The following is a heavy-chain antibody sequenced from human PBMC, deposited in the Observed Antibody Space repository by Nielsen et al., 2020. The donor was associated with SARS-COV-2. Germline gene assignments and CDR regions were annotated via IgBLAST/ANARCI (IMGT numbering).Heavy chain of an antibody. CDR3: ARGGYYGSGIDY. D-gene: IGHD3-10*01. CDR1: GFTFSDYY. J-gene: IGHJ4*02. V-gene: IGHV3-11*05. Sequence: GESLKISCAASGFTFSDYYMSWIRQAPGKGLEWVSYISSSSSYTNYADSVKGRFTISRDNAKNSLYLQMNSLRAEGTAVYYCARGGYYGSGIDYWGQGTLVTVSS. CDR2: ISSSSSYT.